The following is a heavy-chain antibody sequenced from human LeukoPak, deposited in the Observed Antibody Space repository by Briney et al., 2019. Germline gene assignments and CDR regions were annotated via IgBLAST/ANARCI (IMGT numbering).Heavy chain of an antibody. D-gene: IGHD2-2*01. J-gene: IGHJ4*02. V-gene: IGHV3-21*01. CDR3: VVVCSSTSCYAGLDY. CDR2: ISSSSSYI. CDR1: GFTFSSYC. Sequence: PGGSLRLFCAASGFTFSSYCMNWVRQPPGKGLEWVSSISSSSSYIYYADSVKGRFTISRDNAKNSLYLKMNTLRAEDTAVYYCVVVCSSTSCYAGLDYWGQGTLVTVSS.